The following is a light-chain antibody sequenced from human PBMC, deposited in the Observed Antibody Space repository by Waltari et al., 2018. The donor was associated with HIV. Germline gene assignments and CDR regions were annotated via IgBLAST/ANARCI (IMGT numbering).Light chain of an antibody. V-gene: IGKV3-15*01. Sequence: EIVMTQSPATLSVSPGERATLSCRASHDVNTYVAWYQHKPGQAPKVLVHGASTRATGVPARFSGSGAVKEVTLTISSLQPEDFAVYYCQQDVNWPPIFTFGPGTKVDIK. J-gene: IGKJ3*01. CDR1: HDVNTY. CDR3: QQDVNWPPIFT. CDR2: GAS.